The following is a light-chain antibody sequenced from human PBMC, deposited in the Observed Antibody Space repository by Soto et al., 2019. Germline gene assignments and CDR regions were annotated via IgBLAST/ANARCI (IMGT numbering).Light chain of an antibody. V-gene: IGKV3-20*01. CDR3: QQYGTSEII. CDR2: DTS. J-gene: IGKJ5*01. Sequence: EVVMTQSPDTLSVSPGERATLSCRASQSLTNSFIAWYQQRPGQAPRLLIYDTSSRASGIPDRFSGSGSGTDFTLTISRLETEDFAVFYCQQYGTSEIIFGQGTRLEIK. CDR1: QSLTNSF.